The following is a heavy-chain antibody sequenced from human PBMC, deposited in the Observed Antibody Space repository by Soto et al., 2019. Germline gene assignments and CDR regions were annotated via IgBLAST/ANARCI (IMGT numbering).Heavy chain of an antibody. D-gene: IGHD3-3*01. V-gene: IGHV1-3*05. CDR3: ARVLDKTTYCSDYGMDV. J-gene: IGHJ6*02. CDR1: GYTFTSYA. CDR2: INAGNGNT. Sequence: QVQLVQSGAEEKKPGASVKVSCKASGYTFTSYAMHWVRQAPGQRLEWMGWINAGNGNTKYSQKFQGRVTITRDTSASTAYMELSSLGSEDTAVYYCARVLDKTTYCSDYGMDVWGQGTTVTVSS.